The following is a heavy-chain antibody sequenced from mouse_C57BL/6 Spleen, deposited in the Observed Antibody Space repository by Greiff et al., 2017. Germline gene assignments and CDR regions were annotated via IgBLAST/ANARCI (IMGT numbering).Heavy chain of an antibody. CDR2: IWTGGGT. J-gene: IGHJ4*01. Sequence: VKLMESGPGLVAPSQSLSITCTVSGFSLTSYAIRWVRQPPGKGLEWLGVIWTGGGTNYNSALKSRLSISKDNSKSQVFLKMNSLQTDDTARYYCAPLYYDYDGAMDYWGQGTSVTVSS. V-gene: IGHV2-9-1*01. D-gene: IGHD2-4*01. CDR3: APLYYDYDGAMDY. CDR1: GFSLTSYA.